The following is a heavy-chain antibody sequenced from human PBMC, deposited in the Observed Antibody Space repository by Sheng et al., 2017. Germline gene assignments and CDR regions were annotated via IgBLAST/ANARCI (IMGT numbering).Heavy chain of an antibody. CDR1: GFTFRNYW. D-gene: IGHD2-21*01. CDR3: AKSDWFDT. CDR2: VRSDGSST. Sequence: EVQLVESGGGSVQPGGSLRLSCAASGFTFRNYWMHWVRQVPGKGLEWVSRVRSDGSSTTYADSVKGRFTVSRDNAKSTLYLQMNSLRAEDTAVYYCAKSDWFDTWGQGTLVIVSS. J-gene: IGHJ5*02. V-gene: IGHV3-74*01.